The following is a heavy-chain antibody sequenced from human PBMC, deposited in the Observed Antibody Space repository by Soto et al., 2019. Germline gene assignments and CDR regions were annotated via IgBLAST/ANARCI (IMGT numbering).Heavy chain of an antibody. D-gene: IGHD2-2*01. J-gene: IGHJ5*02. CDR2: MNPNSGNT. Sequence: ASVKVSCKASGYTFTSYDINWVRQATGQGLEWMGWMNPNSGNTGYAQKFQGRVTMTRNTSITRAYMELRSLRSEDTAVYYCARGLYCSSTSCYESNWFDPWGQGTLVTVSS. CDR1: GYTFTSYD. V-gene: IGHV1-8*01. CDR3: ARGLYCSSTSCYESNWFDP.